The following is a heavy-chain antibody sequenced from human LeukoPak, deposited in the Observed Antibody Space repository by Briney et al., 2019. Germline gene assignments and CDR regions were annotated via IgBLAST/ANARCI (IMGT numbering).Heavy chain of an antibody. D-gene: IGHD2-2*01. V-gene: IGHV3-23*01. Sequence: GGSLRLSCAASGFTFSSYAMSWVRQAPGKGLEWVSAISGSGGSTYYADSVKGRFTISRDNSKNTLYLQMNSLRAEDTAVYYCVKGALGYCSSTSCYASGAFDSWGQGTMVTVSS. J-gene: IGHJ3*02. CDR3: VKGALGYCSSTSCYASGAFDS. CDR2: ISGSGGST. CDR1: GFTFSSYA.